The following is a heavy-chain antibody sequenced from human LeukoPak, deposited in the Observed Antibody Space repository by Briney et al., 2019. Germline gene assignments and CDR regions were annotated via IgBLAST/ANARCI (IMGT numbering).Heavy chain of an antibody. Sequence: SETLSLTCAVYGGSFSGYYWSWIRQPPGKRLEWIGEINHSGSTNYNPSLKSRVTISVDTSKNQFSLKLSSVTAADTAVYYCARDGGAGDIVVVPAAPARGIDYWGQGTLVTVSS. CDR2: INHSGST. CDR3: ARDGGAGDIVVVPAAPARGIDY. V-gene: IGHV4-34*01. J-gene: IGHJ4*02. D-gene: IGHD2-2*01. CDR1: GGSFSGYY.